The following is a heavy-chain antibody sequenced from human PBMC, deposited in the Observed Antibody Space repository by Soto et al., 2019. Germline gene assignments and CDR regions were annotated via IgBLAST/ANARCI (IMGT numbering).Heavy chain of an antibody. V-gene: IGHV3-48*02. D-gene: IGHD1-20*01. CDR1: GFTFSSYS. J-gene: IGHJ4*02. CDR2: ISSSSSTI. Sequence: LSCAASGFTFSSYSMNWVRQAPGKGLEWVSYISSSSSTIYYADSVKGRFTISRDNAKNSLYLQMNSLRDEDTAVYYCARDGITGTYKTFDYWGQATLVTVSS. CDR3: ARDGITGTYKTFDY.